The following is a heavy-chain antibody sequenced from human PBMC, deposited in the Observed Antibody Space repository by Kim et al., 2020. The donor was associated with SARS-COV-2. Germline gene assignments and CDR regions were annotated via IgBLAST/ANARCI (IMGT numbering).Heavy chain of an antibody. J-gene: IGHJ4*02. D-gene: IGHD6-6*01. V-gene: IGHV3-11*06. CDR1: GFTFSDYY. Sequence: GGSLRLSCAASGFTFSDYYMSWIRLAPGKWLEWLSYISGNSVNTYYADSVKGRFTISRDNAKNSLYLQMNSLRAEDTALYYCVKDRETSSSFFDYWGQG. CDR3: VKDRETSSSFFDY. CDR2: ISGNSVNT.